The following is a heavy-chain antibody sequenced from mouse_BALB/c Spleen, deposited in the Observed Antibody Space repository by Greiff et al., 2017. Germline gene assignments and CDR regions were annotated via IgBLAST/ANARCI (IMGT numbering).Heavy chain of an antibody. D-gene: IGHD1-1*01. Sequence: EVQLQESGGGLVQPGGSRKLSCAASGFTFSSFGMHWVRQAPEKGLEWVAYISSGSSTIYYADTVKGRFTISRDNPKNTLFLQMTSLRSEDPAMYYCARDYYGSYYYFDYWGQGTTLTVSS. CDR1: GFTFSSFG. V-gene: IGHV5-17*02. J-gene: IGHJ2*01. CDR2: ISSGSSTI. CDR3: ARDYYGSYYYFDY.